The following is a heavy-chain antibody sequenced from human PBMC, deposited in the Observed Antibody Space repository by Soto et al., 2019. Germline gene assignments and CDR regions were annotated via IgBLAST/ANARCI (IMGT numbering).Heavy chain of an antibody. CDR3: AKDPEYYYDSSGRDAFDI. D-gene: IGHD3-22*01. CDR1: GFTFSSYG. CDR2: ISYDGSNK. V-gene: IGHV3-30*18. Sequence: GGSLRLSCAASGFTFSSYGMHWVRQAPGKGLEWVAVISYDGSNKYYADSVKGRFTISRDNSKNTLYLQMNSLRAEDTAVYYCAKDPEYYYDSSGRDAFDIWGQAAMVTVSS. J-gene: IGHJ3*02.